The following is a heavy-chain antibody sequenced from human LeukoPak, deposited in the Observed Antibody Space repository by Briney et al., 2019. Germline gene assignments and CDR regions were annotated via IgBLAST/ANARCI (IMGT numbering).Heavy chain of an antibody. Sequence: GGSLRLSCAASGFTFSDYYMSWIRQASGKGLEWVSYISSSSSYTNYADSVKGRFTISRDNAKNSLYLQMNSLRAEDTAVYYCARGGVRVAAAGTDAFDIWGQGTMVTVSS. CDR2: ISSSSSYT. J-gene: IGHJ3*02. V-gene: IGHV3-11*06. D-gene: IGHD6-13*01. CDR1: GFTFSDYY. CDR3: ARGGVRVAAAGTDAFDI.